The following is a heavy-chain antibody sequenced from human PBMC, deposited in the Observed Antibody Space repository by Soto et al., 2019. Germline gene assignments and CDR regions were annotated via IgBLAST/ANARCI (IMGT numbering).Heavy chain of an antibody. CDR1: GFTFSSHG. V-gene: IGHV3-33*01. CDR3: ARWDDFRALD. D-gene: IGHD3-3*01. J-gene: IGHJ4*02. CDR2: IWYDGSNK. Sequence: QVQLVESGGGVVQPGRSLRLSCAASGFTFSSHGMHWVRQAPGKGLEWVAVIWYDGSNKYYADPVKGRFTISRDNSKNTLFLQMNSLRVEDTAVYYCARWDDFRALDWGQGTLVTVSS.